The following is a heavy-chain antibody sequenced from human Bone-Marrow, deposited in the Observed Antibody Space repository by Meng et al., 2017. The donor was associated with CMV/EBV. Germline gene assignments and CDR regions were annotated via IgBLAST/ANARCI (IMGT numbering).Heavy chain of an antibody. CDR3: ARSEVIVSSTSWRAWWFDP. J-gene: IGHJ5*02. V-gene: IGHV4-34*01. CDR1: GGSFSGYY. D-gene: IGHD2-2*01. CDR2: INHSGST. Sequence: GSLRLSCAVYGGSFSGYYWSWIRQPPGKGLEWIGEINHSGSTNYNPSLKSRVTISVDTSKNQFSLKLSSVTAADTAVYYCARSEVIVSSTSWRAWWFDPWGQGTLVTVSS.